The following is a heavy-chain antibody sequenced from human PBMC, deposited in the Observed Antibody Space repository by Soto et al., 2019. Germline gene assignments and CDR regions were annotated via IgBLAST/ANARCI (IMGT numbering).Heavy chain of an antibody. D-gene: IGHD6-6*01. CDR3: ARSIAARLNWFDP. J-gene: IGHJ5*02. CDR1: GFTFSSYL. V-gene: IGHV3-7*01. CDR2: IKQDGSEK. Sequence: PGGSLRLSCAAPGFTFSSYLMSWVRQAPGKGLEWVANIKQDGSEKYYVDSVKGRFTISRDNAKNSLYLQMNSLRAEDTAVYYCARSIAARLNWFDPWGQGTLVTVSS.